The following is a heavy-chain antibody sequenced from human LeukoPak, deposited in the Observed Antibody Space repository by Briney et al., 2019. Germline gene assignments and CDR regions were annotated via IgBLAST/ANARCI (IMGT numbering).Heavy chain of an antibody. J-gene: IGHJ4*02. V-gene: IGHV3-49*04. CDR3: TRDQTPYY. Sequence: GGSLRPSCTASGFTFGDYAMTWVRQAPGKGLEWVGFIASETYGGTAEYAASVKGRFTISRDDSKSIAYLQMNSLKTEDTAVYYCTRDQTPYYWGQGTLVTVSS. CDR2: IASETYGGTA. CDR1: GFTFGDYA.